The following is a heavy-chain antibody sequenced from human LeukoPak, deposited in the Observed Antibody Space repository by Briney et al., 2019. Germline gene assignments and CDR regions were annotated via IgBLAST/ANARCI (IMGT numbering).Heavy chain of an antibody. Sequence: GGPLRLSCAASGFTFSSYGMHWVRQAPGKGVEWVAVIWYDGSNKYYADSVKGRFTISRDNSKNTLYLQMNSLRAEDTAVYYCARGDGDYGGYWYFDLWGRGTLVTVSS. V-gene: IGHV3-33*01. CDR1: GFTFSSYG. J-gene: IGHJ2*01. CDR2: IWYDGSNK. D-gene: IGHD4-17*01. CDR3: ARGDGDYGGYWYFDL.